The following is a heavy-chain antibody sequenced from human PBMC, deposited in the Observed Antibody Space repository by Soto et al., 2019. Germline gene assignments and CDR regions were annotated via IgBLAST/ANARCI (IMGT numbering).Heavy chain of an antibody. CDR1: GFTFNRYS. CDR2: ISGTGGDT. D-gene: IGHD1-26*01. J-gene: IGHJ4*02. V-gene: IGHV3-23*01. Sequence: EVQLLESGGGLVQPGRSLRLSCAASGFTFNRYSMSWVRQAPGKGLECVSSISGTGGDTFYADSVKGRFTISRDNSKNTLYLQMSSLRADDAALYYWAKDSALPYSGSYFDYWGQGALVIVSS. CDR3: AKDSALPYSGSYFDY.